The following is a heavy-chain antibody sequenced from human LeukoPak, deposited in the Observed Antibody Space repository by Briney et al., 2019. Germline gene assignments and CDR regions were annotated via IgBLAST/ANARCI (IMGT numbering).Heavy chain of an antibody. V-gene: IGHV1-18*01. CDR1: GYTFTSYG. J-gene: IGHJ4*02. D-gene: IGHD1-26*01. CDR3: ARPRELHDYFDY. CDR2: ISAYNGNT. Sequence: ASVKVSCKASGYTFTSYGISWVRQAPGQGLEWMGWISAYNGNTSYAQKLQGRVTMTTDTSTSTAYMELRSLRSDDTAVYYCARPRELHDYFDYWGQGALVTVSS.